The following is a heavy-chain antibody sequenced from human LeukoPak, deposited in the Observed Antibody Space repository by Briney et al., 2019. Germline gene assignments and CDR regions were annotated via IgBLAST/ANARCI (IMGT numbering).Heavy chain of an antibody. Sequence: GASVKVSCKVSGYTLSQLSMHWVRQAPGKGLEWMGGFDPEDGETIYAQKFQGRVTMTEDTSTDTAYMEMRSLRSEDTAVYYCETESNGYNYYWGQGTLVTVSS. CDR2: FDPEDGET. J-gene: IGHJ4*02. D-gene: IGHD3-22*01. CDR3: ETESNGYNYY. CDR1: GYTLSQLS. V-gene: IGHV1-24*01.